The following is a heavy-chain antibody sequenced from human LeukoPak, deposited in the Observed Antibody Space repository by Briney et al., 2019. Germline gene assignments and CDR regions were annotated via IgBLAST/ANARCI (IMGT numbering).Heavy chain of an antibody. Sequence: GASVKVSCKASGYTFTGYYMHWVRQAPGQGLEWMGWINPNSGGTNYAQKFQGRVTITADKSTSTAYMGLSSLRSEDTAVYYCARHLAVAGNDYWGQGTLVTVSS. CDR2: INPNSGGT. CDR1: GYTFTGYY. CDR3: ARHLAVAGNDY. J-gene: IGHJ4*02. D-gene: IGHD6-19*01. V-gene: IGHV1-2*02.